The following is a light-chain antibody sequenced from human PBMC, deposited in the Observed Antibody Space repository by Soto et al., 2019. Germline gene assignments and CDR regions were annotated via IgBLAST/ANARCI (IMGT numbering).Light chain of an antibody. J-gene: IGLJ1*01. CDR1: STDFVSYNR. CDR2: EAS. V-gene: IGLV2-18*01. CDR3: SLYTSENTYV. Sequence: QSALTQHPSVSGSPGQSVTISCTGTSTDFVSYNRVSWYQQPPGTAPKLIIYEASNRPSGVPDRFSGSKSGNTASLTISGLQAADEADYYCSLYTSENTYVFGTGTKLTDL.